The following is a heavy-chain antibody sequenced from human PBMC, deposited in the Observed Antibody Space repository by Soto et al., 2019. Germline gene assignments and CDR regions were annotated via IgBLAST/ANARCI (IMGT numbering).Heavy chain of an antibody. CDR3: ASPGIAVAGTGKNFDY. D-gene: IGHD6-19*01. J-gene: IGHJ4*02. CDR2: IYPGDSDT. V-gene: IGHV5-51*01. Sequence: GESRKISCKCSGYSFTSYWIGWVRQMPGKGLEWMGIIYPGDSDTRYSPSFQGQVTISADKSISTAYLQWSSLKASDTAMYYCASPGIAVAGTGKNFDYWGQGTLVTVSS. CDR1: GYSFTSYW.